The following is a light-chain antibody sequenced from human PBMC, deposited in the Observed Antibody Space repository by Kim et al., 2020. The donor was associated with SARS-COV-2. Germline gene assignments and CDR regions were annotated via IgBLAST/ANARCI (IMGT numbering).Light chain of an antibody. CDR1: QSVSSN. CDR3: QQYNNWPPHT. V-gene: IGKV3-15*01. CDR2: GAS. Sequence: EIVMTQSPATLSVSPGERATLSCMASQSVSSNLAWYQQKPGQAPRLLIYGASTRATGIPARFSGSGSGTEFTLTISSLQSEDFAVYYCQQYNNWPPHTFGQGTKLEI. J-gene: IGKJ2*01.